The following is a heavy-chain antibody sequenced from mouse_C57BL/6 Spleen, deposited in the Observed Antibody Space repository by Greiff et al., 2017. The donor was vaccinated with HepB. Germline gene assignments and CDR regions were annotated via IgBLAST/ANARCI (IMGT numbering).Heavy chain of an antibody. CDR2: IYPGSGST. D-gene: IGHD1-1*01. V-gene: IGHV1-55*01. CDR1: GYTFTSYW. Sequence: QVQLQQSGAELVKPGASVKMSCKASGYTFTSYWITWVKQRPGQGLEWIGDIYPGSGSTNYNEKFKSKATLTVDTSSSTAYMQLSSLTSEDSAVYNCARNRGYYYGSSYDYYAMDYWGQGTSVTVSS. CDR3: ARNRGYYYGSSYDYYAMDY. J-gene: IGHJ4*01.